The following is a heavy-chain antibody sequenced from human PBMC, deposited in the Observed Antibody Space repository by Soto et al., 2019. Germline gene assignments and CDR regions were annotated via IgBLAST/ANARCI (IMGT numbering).Heavy chain of an antibody. CDR1: GGSITTNC. Sequence: WKTLSLTCTVSGGSITTNCWSWILQPPGKGLEWIGYIYYSGNTYYNPSLESRVTMSIDTSTNQLLLHLNSVTAADTAVYYCARVFVVVPDYYYYGMDVWGQGTTVT. V-gene: IGHV4-59*01. J-gene: IGHJ6*02. D-gene: IGHD2-2*01. CDR2: IYYSGNT. CDR3: ARVFVVVPDYYYYGMDV.